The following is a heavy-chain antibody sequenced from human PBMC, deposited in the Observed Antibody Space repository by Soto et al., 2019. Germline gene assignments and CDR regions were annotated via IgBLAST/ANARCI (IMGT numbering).Heavy chain of an antibody. V-gene: IGHV4-59*08. CDR2: ASYSGSP. CDR3: ARQWGGDY. Sequence: QVQLQESGPGLVKPSETLSLTCTVSGGSIGSHYWSWIRQPPGEGLEWIGRASYSGSPSYNPSLKSRVTISIDTSKNQFSLQLTSVTAADTAVYYCARQWGGDYWGQGILVTVSS. J-gene: IGHJ4*02. CDR1: GGSIGSHY. D-gene: IGHD3-16*01.